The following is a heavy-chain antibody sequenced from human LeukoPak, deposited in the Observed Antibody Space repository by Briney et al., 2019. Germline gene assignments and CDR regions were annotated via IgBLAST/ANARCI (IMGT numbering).Heavy chain of an antibody. CDR3: TRDLDYGGKSNFDY. J-gene: IGHJ4*02. Sequence: GGSLRLSCAASGFTFSSYWMHWVRQAPGKGLVWVSRIKSAGSSIMYADSVKGRFTISRDNAKNTLYLQMNSLRAEDTAVYYCTRDLDYGGKSNFDYWGQGTLVTVSP. V-gene: IGHV3-74*03. CDR2: IKSAGSSI. CDR1: GFTFSSYW. D-gene: IGHD4-23*01.